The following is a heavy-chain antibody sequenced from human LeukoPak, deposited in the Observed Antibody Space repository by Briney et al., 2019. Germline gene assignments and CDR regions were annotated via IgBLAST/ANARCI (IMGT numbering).Heavy chain of an antibody. CDR2: INPSGGST. CDR3: AKGSGYEHSYHYYYMDV. D-gene: IGHD5-12*01. CDR1: GYTFTSYY. Sequence: ASVKVSCKASGYTFTSYYMHWVRQAPGQGLEWMGIINPSGGSTSYAQKFQGRVTMTRDTSTSTVYMELNSLRAEDTAVYYCAKGSGYEHSYHYYYMDVWGKGTTVTISS. J-gene: IGHJ6*03. V-gene: IGHV1-46*01.